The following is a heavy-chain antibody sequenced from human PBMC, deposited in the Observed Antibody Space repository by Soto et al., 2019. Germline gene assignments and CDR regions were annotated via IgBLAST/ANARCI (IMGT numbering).Heavy chain of an antibody. D-gene: IGHD5-18*01. CDR3: ARQGSGDSYGTSGMDA. CDR1: GYTFTNYW. V-gene: IGHV5-51*01. CDR2: IYPGGSET. J-gene: IGHJ6*04. Sequence: GESLKISCKTSGYTFTNYWIAWVRQMPGKGLEWMGIIYPGGSETRYSPSFQGQVSISADKSITTAYLQWSSLKASDTAMYFCARQGSGDSYGTSGMDAWGKGNTVT.